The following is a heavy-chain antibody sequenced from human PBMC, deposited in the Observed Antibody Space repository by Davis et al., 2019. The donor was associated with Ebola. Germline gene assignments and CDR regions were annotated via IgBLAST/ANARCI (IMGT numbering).Heavy chain of an antibody. CDR2: IYSGGST. CDR1: GFTVSSNY. D-gene: IGHD7-27*01. V-gene: IGHV3-53*01. Sequence: GEFLKTLCASLGFTVSSNYMSRLRQAQGKGLEWVSVIYSGGSTYYADSVKGRFTISRDNSTNTLYLQMKSLRAEDTAVYYWARCSYWGSPETYYFDYWGQGTLVTVSS. J-gene: IGHJ4*02. CDR3: ARCSYWGSPETYYFDY.